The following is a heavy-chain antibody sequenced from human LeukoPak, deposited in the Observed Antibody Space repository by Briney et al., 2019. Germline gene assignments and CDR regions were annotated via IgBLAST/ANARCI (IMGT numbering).Heavy chain of an antibody. Sequence: SETLSLTCTVSGGSVTRGAYSWTWIRQPVGKGLEWIGRICTSGDTKYNPSLKSRVTISVGASNNQFSLKLTSVTAADTAVYYCASGDYGAGSPVMRYWGHGTLVIVSS. CDR2: ICTSGDT. CDR1: GGSVTRGAYS. CDR3: ASGDYGAGSPVMRY. J-gene: IGHJ4*01. V-gene: IGHV4-61*02. D-gene: IGHD3-10*01.